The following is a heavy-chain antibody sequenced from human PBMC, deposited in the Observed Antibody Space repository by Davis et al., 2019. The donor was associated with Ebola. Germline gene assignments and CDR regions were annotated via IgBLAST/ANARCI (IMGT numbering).Heavy chain of an antibody. J-gene: IGHJ4*02. D-gene: IGHD5-12*01. CDR1: GFTFSSYA. CDR2: ISSSGSTI. V-gene: IGHV3-48*04. Sequence: PGGSLRLSCAASGFTFSSYAMSWVRQAPGKGLEWVSYISSSGSTIFYADSVQGRFTISRDNIKNSLYLQMSSLRAEDTAVYYCARVDTVATNFDYWGQGTLLTVSS. CDR3: ARVDTVATNFDY.